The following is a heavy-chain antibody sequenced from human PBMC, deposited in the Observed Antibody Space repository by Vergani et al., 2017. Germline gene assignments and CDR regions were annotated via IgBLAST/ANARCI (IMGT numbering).Heavy chain of an antibody. J-gene: IGHJ4*02. CDR1: GFSFSSYA. Sequence: QVQLVESGGGVVQPGRSLRLSCAASGFSFSSYAMHWVRQAPGKGLECVAVISYDGSNKYYADSVKGRFTISRDNSKNTLYLQMNSLRVEDTAVYYCARDRSLDYWGQGTLVTVSS. CDR3: ARDRSLDY. V-gene: IGHV3-30*04. CDR2: ISYDGSNK.